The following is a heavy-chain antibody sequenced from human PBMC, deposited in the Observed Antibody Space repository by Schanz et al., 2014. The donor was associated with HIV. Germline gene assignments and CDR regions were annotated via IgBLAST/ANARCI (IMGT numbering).Heavy chain of an antibody. V-gene: IGHV3-30*18. CDR1: GFSFSDFA. CDR3: AKDRNYYDDRYIGKGNYYYYYGMDV. CDR2: TSSDGSGK. D-gene: IGHD3-22*01. Sequence: QGQLVESGGGVVQPGRSLRLSCAASGFSFSDFALHWVRQAPGRGLEWLAVTSSDGSGKFYVDSVKGRFTISRDNSKNTLYLQIKSLRTEDTAVYYCAKDRNYYDDRYIGKGNYYYYYGMDVWGQGTTVTVSS. J-gene: IGHJ6*02.